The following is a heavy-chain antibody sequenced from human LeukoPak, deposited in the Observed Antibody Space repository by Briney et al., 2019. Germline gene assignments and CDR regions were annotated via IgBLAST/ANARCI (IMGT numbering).Heavy chain of an antibody. D-gene: IGHD2-2*01. CDR2: IWYDGSNK. CDR3: ARDLRPGVQAAMLGHY. V-gene: IGHV3-33*01. CDR1: GFTFSSYG. J-gene: IGHJ4*02. Sequence: GGSLRLSCAASGFTFSSYGMHWVRQAPGKGLEWVAVIWYDGSNKYYADSVKGRFTISRDNSKNTLYLQMNSLRAEDTAVYYCARDLRPGVQAAMLGHYWGQGTLVTVSS.